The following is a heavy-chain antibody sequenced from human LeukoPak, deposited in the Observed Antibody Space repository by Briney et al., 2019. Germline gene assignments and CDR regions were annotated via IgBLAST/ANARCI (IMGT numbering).Heavy chain of an antibody. CDR1: GFTFSSYS. CDR3: ARDRGTMIGLDY. Sequence: GGSLRLSCAAFGFTFSSYSMNWVRQAPGKGLEWVSSISSSSSYIYYADSVKGRFIISRDNAKNSLYLQMNSVRAEGTAVYYCARDRGTMIGLDYWGQGTLVTVSS. J-gene: IGHJ4*02. V-gene: IGHV3-21*01. CDR2: ISSSSSYI. D-gene: IGHD3-22*01.